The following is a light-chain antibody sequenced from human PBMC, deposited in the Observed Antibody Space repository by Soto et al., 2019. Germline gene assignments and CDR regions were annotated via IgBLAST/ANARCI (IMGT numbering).Light chain of an antibody. CDR3: SLYTSSSTGFV. CDR1: SSDVGSYNR. J-gene: IGLJ7*01. CDR2: EVS. V-gene: IGLV2-18*01. Sequence: QSALTQPPSGSGSPGQSVTISCTGTSSDVGSYNRVSWYQQPPGTAPKLMIYEVSNRPSGVPDRFSGSKSGNTASLTISGLQAEDEADYYCSLYTSSSTGFVFGTGTQLTVL.